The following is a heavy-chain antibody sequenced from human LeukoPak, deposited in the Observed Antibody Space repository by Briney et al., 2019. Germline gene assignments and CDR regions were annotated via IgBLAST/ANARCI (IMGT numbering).Heavy chain of an antibody. CDR1: GFTFDDYA. J-gene: IGHJ4*02. CDR3: AKTSEPSIVAKTDYYFDY. V-gene: IGHV3-43D*03. D-gene: IGHD5-12*01. CDR2: ISWDGGST. Sequence: PGGSLRLSCAASGFTFDDYAMHWVRQAPGKGLEWVSLISWDGGSTYYADSVKGRFTISRDNSKNSLYLQMNSLRAEDTALYYCAKTSEPSIVAKTDYYFDYWGQGTLVTVSS.